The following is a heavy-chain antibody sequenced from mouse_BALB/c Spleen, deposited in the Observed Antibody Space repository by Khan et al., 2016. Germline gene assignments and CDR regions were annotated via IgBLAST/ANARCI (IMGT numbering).Heavy chain of an antibody. D-gene: IGHD1-1*01. CDR3: AEDYYGRNWFAY. CDR1: GYTFTNYG. CDR2: INTNTGEP. Sequence: QIQLVQSGPELKKPGETVKISCKASGYTFTNYGMNWVKQAQGKGLKWMGWINTNTGEPTYAEEFKGRFAFSLETSASTAYLQINNLKNEDTATYFCAEDYYGRNWFAYWGQGTLVTVSA. J-gene: IGHJ3*01. V-gene: IGHV9-3*02.